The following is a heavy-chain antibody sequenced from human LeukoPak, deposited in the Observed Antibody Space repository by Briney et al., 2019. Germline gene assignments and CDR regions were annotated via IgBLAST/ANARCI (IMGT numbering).Heavy chain of an antibody. CDR1: GFTFSSYN. Sequence: GGSLRLSCAASGFTFSSYNMKWVRQAPGKGLEWVSLIYSGGSTYYADSVKGRFTISRHNSKNTLYLHMNSLRAEDTAVYYCAREANYYDSSGYYPDAFDIRGQGTMVTVSS. V-gene: IGHV3-53*04. CDR3: AREANYYDSSGYYPDAFDI. CDR2: IYSGGST. J-gene: IGHJ3*02. D-gene: IGHD3-22*01.